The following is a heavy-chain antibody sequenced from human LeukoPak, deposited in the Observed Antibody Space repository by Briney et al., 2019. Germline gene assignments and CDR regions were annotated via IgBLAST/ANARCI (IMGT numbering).Heavy chain of an antibody. CDR3: AHRGKYLTWFDP. J-gene: IGHJ5*02. CDR2: IYSDNDK. D-gene: IGHD2-2*01. V-gene: IGHV2-5*02. Sequence: SGPTLVKPTQTLTLTCTFSGFSLTTSAVGVGWIRKPPGQPLEWLALIYSDNDKRYNPSLKSRLSITKDTSKNQVVLTVTNVNVEDTATYFCAHRGKYLTWFDPWGQRTLVIVSS. CDR1: GFSLTTSAVG.